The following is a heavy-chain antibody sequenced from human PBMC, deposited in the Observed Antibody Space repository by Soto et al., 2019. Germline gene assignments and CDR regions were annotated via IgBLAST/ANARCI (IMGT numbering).Heavy chain of an antibody. CDR2: IYYSGST. V-gene: IGHV4-31*03. Sequence: PSETLSLTCTVSGGSISSGGYYWSWIRQHPGKGLEWIGYIYYSGSTYYNPSLKSRVTISVDTSKNQFSLKLSSVTAADTAVYYCARDIRYYDSSGYYHPYGMDVWGQGTTVTVSS. D-gene: IGHD3-22*01. CDR1: GGSISSGGYY. CDR3: ARDIRYYDSSGYYHPYGMDV. J-gene: IGHJ6*02.